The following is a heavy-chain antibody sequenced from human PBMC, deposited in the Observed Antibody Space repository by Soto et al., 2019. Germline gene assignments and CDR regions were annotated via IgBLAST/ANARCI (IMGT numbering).Heavy chain of an antibody. J-gene: IGHJ4*02. Sequence: EVQVLESGGGLVQPGGSLRLSCAASGFTFSRYGMNWVRQAPGKELEWVSGIRSDGDTTYNTDSVKGRFTVSRDTSKNTVYLQMNSLRAEDTAIYYCAKGKGVGATPDGANCWGQGTLVTVSS. CDR3: AKGKGVGATPDGANC. D-gene: IGHD1-26*01. CDR2: IRSDGDTT. V-gene: IGHV3-23*01. CDR1: GFTFSRYG.